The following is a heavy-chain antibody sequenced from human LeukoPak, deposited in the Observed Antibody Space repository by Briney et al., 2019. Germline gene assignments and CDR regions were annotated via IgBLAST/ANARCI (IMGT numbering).Heavy chain of an antibody. CDR3: ARDGSDSSGWYPYYFDY. CDR1: GYTFTGYY. D-gene: IGHD6-19*01. V-gene: IGHV1-2*02. Sequence: ASVKVPCKASGYTFTGYYMHWVRQAPGQGLEWMGWINPNSGGTNYAQKFQGRVTMTRDTSISTAYMELSRLRSDDTAVYYCARDGSDSSGWYPYYFDYWGQGTLVTVSS. CDR2: INPNSGGT. J-gene: IGHJ4*02.